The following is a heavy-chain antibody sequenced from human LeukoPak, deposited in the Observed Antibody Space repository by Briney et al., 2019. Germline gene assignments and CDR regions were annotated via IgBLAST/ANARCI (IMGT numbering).Heavy chain of an antibody. J-gene: IGHJ4*02. D-gene: IGHD2/OR15-2a*01. Sequence: ASVKVSCKASGYTFSSYGISWVRQAPGQGLEWMGWISAYNGNTKYAQKLQGRVTMTRDTSISTAYMELSRLRSDDTAVYYCARDNSPTTGNPGDYWGQGTLVTVSS. CDR1: GYTFSSYG. CDR3: ARDNSPTTGNPGDY. V-gene: IGHV1-18*01. CDR2: ISAYNGNT.